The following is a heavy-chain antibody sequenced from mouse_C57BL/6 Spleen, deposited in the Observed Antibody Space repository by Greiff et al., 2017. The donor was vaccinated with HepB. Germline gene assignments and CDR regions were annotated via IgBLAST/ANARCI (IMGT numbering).Heavy chain of an antibody. CDR2: ISSGSSTI. CDR1: GFTFSVYG. Sequence: DVKLVESGGGLVKPGGSLKLSCAASGFTFSVYGMHWVRQAPEKGLEWVAYISSGSSTIYYADTVKGRFTISRDNAKNTLFLQMTSLRSEDTAMYYCASYYGSTLFAYWGQGTLVTVSA. J-gene: IGHJ3*01. D-gene: IGHD1-1*01. V-gene: IGHV5-17*01. CDR3: ASYYGSTLFAY.